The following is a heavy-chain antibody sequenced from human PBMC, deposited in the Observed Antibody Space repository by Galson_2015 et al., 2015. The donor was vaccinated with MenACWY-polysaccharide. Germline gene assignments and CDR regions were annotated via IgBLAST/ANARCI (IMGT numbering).Heavy chain of an antibody. CDR2: T. J-gene: IGHJ5*02. V-gene: IGHV1-8*01. D-gene: IGHD3-22*01. Sequence: TGYAQKFQGRVTMTRNTSISIAYMELSSLRSEDTAVYYCARGGKYYYDSSGYLNWFDPWGQGTLVTVSS. CDR3: ARGGKYYYDSSGYLNWFDP.